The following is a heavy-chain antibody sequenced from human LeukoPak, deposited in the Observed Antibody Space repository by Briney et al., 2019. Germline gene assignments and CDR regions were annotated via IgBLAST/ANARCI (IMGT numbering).Heavy chain of an antibody. CDR1: GGSISSGDYY. CDR2: IYYSGST. Sequence: SQTLSLTCTVSGGSISSGDYYWGWIRQPPGKGLEWIGYIYYSGSTYYNPSLKSRVTISVDTSKNQFSLKLSSVTAADTAVYYCARGSYGDYGDAFDIWGQGTMVTVSS. D-gene: IGHD4-17*01. V-gene: IGHV4-30-4*01. CDR3: ARGSYGDYGDAFDI. J-gene: IGHJ3*02.